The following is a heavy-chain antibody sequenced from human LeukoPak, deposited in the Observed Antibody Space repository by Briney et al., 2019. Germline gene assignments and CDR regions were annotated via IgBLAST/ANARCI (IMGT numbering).Heavy chain of an antibody. D-gene: IGHD3-22*01. Sequence: GGSLRLSCAASGFTFSSYAMSWVRQAPGKGLEWVSAISGSIGSTYYADSVKGRFTISRDNAKNSLYLQMNSLRAEDTAVYYCAKARGRGDYYDNPIDYWGQGTLVTVSS. J-gene: IGHJ4*02. V-gene: IGHV3-23*01. CDR1: GFTFSSYA. CDR3: AKARGRGDYYDNPIDY. CDR2: ISGSIGST.